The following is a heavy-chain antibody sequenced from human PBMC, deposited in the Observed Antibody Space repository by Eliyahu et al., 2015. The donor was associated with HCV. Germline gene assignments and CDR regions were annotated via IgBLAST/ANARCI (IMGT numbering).Heavy chain of an antibody. CDR3: ARQSPTPH. V-gene: IGHV4-39*01. CDR1: GDAITSRSSY. J-gene: IGHJ4*02. CDR2: IYSGGST. Sequence: QLQLQESGPGLVKPSETLSLTCTVSGDAITSRSSYWGWIRQPPGKGLEWVGSIYSGGSTYYNPSLKSRVTISVDTSKNQFSLKLSSVTAADTAVYYCARQSPTPHWGQGTLVTVSS. D-gene: IGHD2-15*01.